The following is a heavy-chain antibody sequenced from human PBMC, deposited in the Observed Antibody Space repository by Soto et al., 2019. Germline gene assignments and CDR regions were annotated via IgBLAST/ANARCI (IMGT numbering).Heavy chain of an antibody. J-gene: IGHJ5*01. CDR1: GVTIVNRHSC. D-gene: IGHD2-21*01. CDR3: GRVVEGATRHTDPDS. CDR2: VYHNGGA. Sequence: LEPKRLPCTVSGVTIVNRHSCWAWNRKPPGKGLQFIASVYHNGGAHYNSSLKSRVTISVDTANNQVSLRMRSLTAADTAFYYCGRVVEGATRHTDPDSWGQGILVTVSS. V-gene: IGHV4-39*01.